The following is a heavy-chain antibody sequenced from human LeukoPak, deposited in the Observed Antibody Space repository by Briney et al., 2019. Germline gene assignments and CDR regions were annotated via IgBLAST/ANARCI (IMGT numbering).Heavy chain of an antibody. CDR3: ARGTLAGCSSTSCYGLDY. CDR2: INHSGST. V-gene: IGHV4-34*01. CDR1: GGSFSGYY. Sequence: SETLSLTCAVYGGSFSGYYWSWIPQPPGKGLEWIGEINHSGSTNYNPSLKSRVTISVDTSKNQFSLKLSSATAADTAVYYCARGTLAGCSSTSCYGLDYWGQGTLVTVSS. D-gene: IGHD2-2*01. J-gene: IGHJ4*02.